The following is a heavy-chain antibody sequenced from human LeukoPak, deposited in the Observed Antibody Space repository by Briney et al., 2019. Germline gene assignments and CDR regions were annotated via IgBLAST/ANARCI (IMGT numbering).Heavy chain of an antibody. V-gene: IGHV3-23*01. D-gene: IGHD3-10*01. CDR2: ISGSSATK. CDR3: AFGLWFGELLSYFDY. J-gene: IGHJ4*02. Sequence: PGGSLRLSCIVSGLTFSRETMGWVRQAPGKGLEWVSVISGSSATKKYGDSVKGRFTISRDNSENTLYLHMSGLRADDTAVYYCAFGLWFGELLSYFDYWGQGTLVTVSS. CDR1: GLTFSRET.